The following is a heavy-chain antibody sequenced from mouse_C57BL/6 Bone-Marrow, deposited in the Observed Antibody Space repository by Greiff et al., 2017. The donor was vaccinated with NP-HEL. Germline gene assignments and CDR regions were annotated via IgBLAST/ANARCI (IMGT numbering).Heavy chain of an antibody. D-gene: IGHD3-1*01. CDR3: ARSGAMDY. Sequence: LQQSGAELVRPGASVKMSCKASGYTFTSYYMHWVKQTPRQGLEWIGAINPGNGDTSYNQKFKGKATLTVDKSSSTAYMQLSSLTSEDSAVYFCARSGAMDYWGQGTSVTVSS. J-gene: IGHJ4*01. CDR2: INPGNGDT. V-gene: IGHV1-12*01. CDR1: GYTFTSYY.